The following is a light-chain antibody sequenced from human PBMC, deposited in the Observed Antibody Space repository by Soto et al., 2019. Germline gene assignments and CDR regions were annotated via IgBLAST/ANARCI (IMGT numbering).Light chain of an antibody. J-gene: IGKJ3*01. CDR3: QQYNNWPFT. V-gene: IGKV3-15*01. CDR1: QSVSSN. CDR2: GAS. Sequence: EIVMTQSPATLSVSPGERATLSCRASQSVSSNLAWYQQKPGQAPRLLIYGASTRATGIPARFSGSGSGTEVALTISSLESEDFSVYDCQQYNNWPFTFGPGTKVDIK.